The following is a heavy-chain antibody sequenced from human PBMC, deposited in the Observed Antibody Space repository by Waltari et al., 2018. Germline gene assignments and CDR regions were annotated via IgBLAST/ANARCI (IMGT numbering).Heavy chain of an antibody. CDR1: GGTFSSYA. Sequence: QVQLVQSGAEVKKPGSSVKVSCKASGGTFSSYAISWVRPAPGQGLEWMGGIIPIFGTANYAQKFQGRVTITTDESTSTAYMELSSLRSEDTAVYYCARTPSYGSGSYSSHDYWGQGTLVTVSS. D-gene: IGHD3-10*01. CDR2: IIPIFGTA. V-gene: IGHV1-69*05. J-gene: IGHJ4*02. CDR3: ARTPSYGSGSYSSHDY.